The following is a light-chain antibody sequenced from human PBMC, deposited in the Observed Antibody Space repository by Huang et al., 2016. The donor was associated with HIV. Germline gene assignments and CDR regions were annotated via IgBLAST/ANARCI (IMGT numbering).Light chain of an antibody. Sequence: DIVMTRSPDSLAVSLGERATINCKSSQSLLYNSNNKNYLAWYQQKPGQPPNLLIYWASSRKSGVPDRFSGSGSETDFTLTISSLQAEDVAVYYCQQHYSSPPTFGQGTKLEIK. CDR3: QQHYSSPPT. J-gene: IGKJ2*01. CDR1: QSLLYNSNNKNY. CDR2: WAS. V-gene: IGKV4-1*01.